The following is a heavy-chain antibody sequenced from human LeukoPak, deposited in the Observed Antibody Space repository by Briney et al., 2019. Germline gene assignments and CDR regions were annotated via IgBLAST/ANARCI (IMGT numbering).Heavy chain of an antibody. CDR2: ISYDGSNK. V-gene: IGHV3-30*03. J-gene: IGHJ4*02. Sequence: SGRSLRLSCAASGFTFSSYGMHGVCQAPGKGLGWVAVISYDGSNKYYADSVKGRFTISRDNSKNTLYLQMNSLRAEDTAVYYCARITVAGADWGQGTLVTVSS. CDR1: GFTFSSYG. CDR3: ARITVAGAD. D-gene: IGHD6-19*01.